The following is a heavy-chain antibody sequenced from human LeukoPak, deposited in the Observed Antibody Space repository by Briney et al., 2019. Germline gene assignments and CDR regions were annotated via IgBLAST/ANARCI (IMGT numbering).Heavy chain of an antibody. Sequence: SQTLSLTCTVSGGSISSGSYYWSWIRQPAGKGLEWIGRIYTSGSTNYNPSLKSRVTISVDTSKNLFSLKLSSVTAADTAVYYCARRRRYCSSTSCPFDYWGQGTLVTVSS. CDR1: GGSISSGSYY. J-gene: IGHJ4*02. V-gene: IGHV4-61*02. D-gene: IGHD2-2*01. CDR2: IYTSGST. CDR3: ARRRRYCSSTSCPFDY.